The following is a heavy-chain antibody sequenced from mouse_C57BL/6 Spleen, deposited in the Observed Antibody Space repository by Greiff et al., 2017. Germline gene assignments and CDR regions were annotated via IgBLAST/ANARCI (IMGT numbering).Heavy chain of an antibody. CDR3: ARSTVDYAMDY. V-gene: IGHV3-6*01. D-gene: IGHD1-1*01. Sequence: EVKLQESGPGLVKPSQSLSLTCSVTGYSITSGYYWNWIRQFPGNKLEWMGYISYDGSNNYNPSLKNRISITRDTSKNQFFLKLNSVTTEDTATYYCARSTVDYAMDYWGQGTSVTVSS. CDR1: GYSITSGYY. J-gene: IGHJ4*01. CDR2: ISYDGSN.